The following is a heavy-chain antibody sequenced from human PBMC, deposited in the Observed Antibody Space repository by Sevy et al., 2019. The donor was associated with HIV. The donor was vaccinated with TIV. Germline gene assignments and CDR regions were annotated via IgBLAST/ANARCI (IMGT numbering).Heavy chain of an antibody. D-gene: IGHD2-15*01. J-gene: IGHJ4*02. V-gene: IGHV5-51*01. CDR2: IYPGDSHT. CDR3: ATLAGNCNTTYCSSHGYFDN. CDR1: GYTFTRYW. Sequence: GESLKISCQASGYTFTRYWIGWVRQLPGKGLEWMGIIYPGDSHTLYSPSFQGQVTISADKSITTAYLQWNSLTASDTAMFYCATLAGNCNTTYCSSHGYFDNWGQGTLVTVSS.